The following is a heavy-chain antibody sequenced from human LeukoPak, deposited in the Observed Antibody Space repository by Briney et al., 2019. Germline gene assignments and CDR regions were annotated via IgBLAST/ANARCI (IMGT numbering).Heavy chain of an antibody. V-gene: IGHV3-23*01. J-gene: IGHJ4*02. CDR3: AKESSGSSDFDY. CDR1: EFTFSSYT. Sequence: PGGSLRLSCAASEFTFSSYTMSWVRQAPGKGLEWASGISGSGESTHYADSVKGRFTISRDSSKNTLYLQMNSLRAEDTAVYYCAKESSGSSDFDYWGQGTLVTVSS. D-gene: IGHD1-26*01. CDR2: ISGSGEST.